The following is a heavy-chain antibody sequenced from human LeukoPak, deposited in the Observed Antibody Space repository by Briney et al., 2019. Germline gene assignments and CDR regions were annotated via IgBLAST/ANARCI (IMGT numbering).Heavy chain of an antibody. CDR2: ISHDGSNK. J-gene: IGHJ6*02. CDR3: AKQHGSGRYIYGMDV. CDR1: GFTFSTYG. Sequence: QPGRSLRLSCAASASGFTFSTYGMHWVRQAPGKGLEWVAVISHDGSNKYYADSVKGRFTISRDNSKNTLYLQMNSLRAEDTAVYYCAKQHGSGRYIYGMDVWGQGTTVTVSS. V-gene: IGHV3-30*18. D-gene: IGHD3-10*01.